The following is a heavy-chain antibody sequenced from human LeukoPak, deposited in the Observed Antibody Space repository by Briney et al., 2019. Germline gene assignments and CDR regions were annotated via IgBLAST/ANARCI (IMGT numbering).Heavy chain of an antibody. CDR3: ARWYCSSTSCYYDY. J-gene: IGHJ4*02. Sequence: GGSLRLSCAASGFTVSSNYMSWVRQAPGKGLEWVSIIYSIGTTYYTDSVKGRFTISRDNPKNTLYLQMNSLRAEDTAVYYCARWYCSSTSCYYDYWGQGTLVTVSS. CDR1: GFTVSSNY. V-gene: IGHV3-53*01. CDR2: IYSIGTT. D-gene: IGHD2-2*01.